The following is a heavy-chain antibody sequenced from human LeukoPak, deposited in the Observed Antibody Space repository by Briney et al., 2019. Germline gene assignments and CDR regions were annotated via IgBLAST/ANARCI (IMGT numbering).Heavy chain of an antibody. CDR3: ARAGYCSGGSCYDAFDI. J-gene: IGHJ3*02. CDR2: IYYSGST. Sequence: PSQTLSLTCTVSGGSISSGGYYWSWIRQHPRKGLEWIGYIYYSGSTYYNPSLKSRVTISVDTSKNQFSLKLSSVTAADTAVYYCARAGYCSGGSCYDAFDIWGQGTMVTVSS. V-gene: IGHV4-31*02. D-gene: IGHD2-15*01. CDR1: GGSISSGGYY.